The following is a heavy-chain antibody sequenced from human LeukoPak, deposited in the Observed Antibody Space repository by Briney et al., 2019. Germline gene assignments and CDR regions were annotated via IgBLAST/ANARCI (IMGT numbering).Heavy chain of an antibody. CDR3: AREGLWFGNYAGPSSYFDY. V-gene: IGHV4-59*01. CDR2: IYYSGST. Sequence: SETLSLTCTVSGGSISSYYWSWIRQPPGKGLEWIGYIYYSGSTNYNPSLKSRVTISVETSKNQFSLKLSSVTAADTAVYYCAREGLWFGNYAGPSSYFDYWGQGTLVTVSS. CDR1: GGSISSYY. J-gene: IGHJ4*02. D-gene: IGHD3-10*01.